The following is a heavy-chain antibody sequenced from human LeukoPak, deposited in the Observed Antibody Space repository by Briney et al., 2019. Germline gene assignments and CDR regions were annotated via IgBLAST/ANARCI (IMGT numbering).Heavy chain of an antibody. V-gene: IGHV3-23*01. Sequence: GGSLRLSCAASGFIFNYHAITWVRQAPGKGLEWVSAIGGDGRGRDYADSVKGRFTISRDNSNNILYLDMDSLRVEDTALYYCARRVGGTPDYWGLGTLVTVSS. D-gene: IGHD6-19*01. CDR3: ARRVGGTPDY. J-gene: IGHJ4*02. CDR2: IGGDGRGR. CDR1: GFIFNYHA.